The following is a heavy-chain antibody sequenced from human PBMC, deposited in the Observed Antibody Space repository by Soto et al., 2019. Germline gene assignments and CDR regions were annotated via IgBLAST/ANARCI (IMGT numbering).Heavy chain of an antibody. D-gene: IGHD2-2*01. V-gene: IGHV3-11*01. CDR2: ISSSGSTI. J-gene: IGHJ3*02. CDR3: AREADIVVVPAAIPYAFDI. Sequence: GGSLRLSCAASGFTFSDYYMSWIRQAPGKGLEWVSYISSSGSTIYYADFVKGRFTISRDNAKNSLYLQMNSLRAEDTAVYYCAREADIVVVPAAIPYAFDIWGQGTMVTVSS. CDR1: GFTFSDYY.